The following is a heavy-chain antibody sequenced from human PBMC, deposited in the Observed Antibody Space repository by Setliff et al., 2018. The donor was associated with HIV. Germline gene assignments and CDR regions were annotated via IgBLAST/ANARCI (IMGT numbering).Heavy chain of an antibody. D-gene: IGHD3-10*01. Sequence: PGGSLRLSCAASGFTFSSYAMSWVRQTPEKGLEWVSIITSGGSTYYADSAKGRFTISSDNAKNTLYLQMNSLRAEDTAVYCCARAVGPGAIHFWGQGIRVTVSS. CDR1: GFTFSSYA. CDR3: ARAVGPGAIHF. J-gene: IGHJ4*02. CDR2: ITSGGST. V-gene: IGHV3-23*01.